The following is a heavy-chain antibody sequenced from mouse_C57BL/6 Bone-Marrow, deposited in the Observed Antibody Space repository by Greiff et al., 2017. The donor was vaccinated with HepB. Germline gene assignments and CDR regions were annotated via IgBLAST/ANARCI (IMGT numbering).Heavy chain of an antibody. CDR2: ISSGSSTI. Sequence: DVKLVESGGGLVKPGGSLKLSCAASGFTFSDYGMHWVRQAPEKGLEWVAYISSGSSTIYYADTVKGRFTISRDNAKNTLFLQMTSLRSEDTAMYYCARLLITTGWGDYWGQGTSVTVSS. D-gene: IGHD1-1*01. CDR3: ARLLITTGWGDY. V-gene: IGHV5-17*01. CDR1: GFTFSDYG. J-gene: IGHJ4*01.